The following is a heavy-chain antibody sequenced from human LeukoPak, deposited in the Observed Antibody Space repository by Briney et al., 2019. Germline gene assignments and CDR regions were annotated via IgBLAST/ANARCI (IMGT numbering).Heavy chain of an antibody. CDR3: AKLQQWLALLDY. D-gene: IGHD6-19*01. Sequence: PSETLSLTCTVSGGSISSSSYYWGWIRQPPGKGLEWIGSIYYSGSTYYNPSLKSRVTISVDTSKNQFSLKLSSVTAADTAVYYCAKLQQWLALLDYWGQGTLVTVSS. CDR2: IYYSGST. CDR1: GGSISSSSYY. V-gene: IGHV4-39*01. J-gene: IGHJ4*02.